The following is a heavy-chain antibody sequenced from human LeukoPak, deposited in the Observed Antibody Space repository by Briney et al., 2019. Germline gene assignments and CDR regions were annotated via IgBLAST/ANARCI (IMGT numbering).Heavy chain of an antibody. V-gene: IGHV3-7*01. CDR3: ARDGIYDYVWGSYRCFDY. D-gene: IGHD3-16*02. Sequence: GGSLRLSCAASGFTFSSYWMSWVRQAPGKGLEWVANIKQDGSEKYYVDSVKGRFTISRDNAKNSLYLQMNSLRAEDTAVYYCARDGIYDYVWGSYRCFDYWGQGTLVTVSS. CDR2: IKQDGSEK. CDR1: GFTFSSYW. J-gene: IGHJ4*02.